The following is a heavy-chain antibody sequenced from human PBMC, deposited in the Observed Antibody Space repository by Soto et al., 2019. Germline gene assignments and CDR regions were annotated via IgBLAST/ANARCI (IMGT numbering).Heavy chain of an antibody. V-gene: IGHV4-61*08. CDR2: IYYSGST. J-gene: IGHJ5*02. D-gene: IGHD2-2*01. Sequence: SGALSLTCTFSGCSISSGGYYWTWIRQHPGKGLEWVGYIYYSGSTNYNPSLESRVTLSLETSKSQFSLRLSSVTASDTAVYYCARLGKYYQSLDPWGQGTLVTVSS. CDR3: ARLGKYYQSLDP. CDR1: GCSISSGGYY.